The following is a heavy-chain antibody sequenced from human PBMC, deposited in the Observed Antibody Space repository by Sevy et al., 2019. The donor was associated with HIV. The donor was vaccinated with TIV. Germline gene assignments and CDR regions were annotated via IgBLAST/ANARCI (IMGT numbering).Heavy chain of an antibody. CDR1: GFTFSSYA. D-gene: IGHD5-12*01. Sequence: GGSLRLSCAASGFTFSSYAMHWVRQAPGKGLEWVAVISYDGSNKYYADSVKGRFTISRDNSKNKLYLQMNSLRAEDTAVYYCARDRARDGYNYDAFDIWGQGTMVTVSS. CDR2: ISYDGSNK. CDR3: ARDRARDGYNYDAFDI. J-gene: IGHJ3*02. V-gene: IGHV3-30-3*01.